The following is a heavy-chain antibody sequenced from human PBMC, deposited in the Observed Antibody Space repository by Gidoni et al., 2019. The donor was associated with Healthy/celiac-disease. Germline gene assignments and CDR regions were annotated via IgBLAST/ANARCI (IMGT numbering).Heavy chain of an antibody. Sequence: EVQRLESGGGLVQPGGCMRLSCAAAGFTCSSYAMSWVRQAPGKGLEWVSAISGSGGSTYYADSVKGRFTISRDNSKNPLYLQMNSLRAEDTAVYYCAWYRLRYYYGMDVWGQGTTVTVSS. CDR1: GFTCSSYA. J-gene: IGHJ6*02. CDR2: ISGSGGST. D-gene: IGHD1-20*01. CDR3: AWYRLRYYYGMDV. V-gene: IGHV3-23*01.